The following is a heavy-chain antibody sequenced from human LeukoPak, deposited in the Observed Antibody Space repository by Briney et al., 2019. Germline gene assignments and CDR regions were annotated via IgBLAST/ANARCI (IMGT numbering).Heavy chain of an antibody. CDR1: GGSISSINYY. D-gene: IGHD3-9*01. CDR2: IYYSGIT. V-gene: IGHV4-39*07. Sequence: SETLSLTCTVSGGSISSINYYWGWIRQPPGKGLEWIGSIYYSGITYYNPSLESRVTISVHTSKNQFSLNLSSVTAADTAVYYCARDRFVDRGFDYWGQGTLVTVSS. J-gene: IGHJ4*02. CDR3: ARDRFVDRGFDY.